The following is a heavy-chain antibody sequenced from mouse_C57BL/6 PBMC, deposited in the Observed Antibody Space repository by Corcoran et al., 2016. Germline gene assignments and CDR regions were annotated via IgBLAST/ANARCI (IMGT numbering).Heavy chain of an antibody. CDR2: ISYDGSN. J-gene: IGHJ3*01. D-gene: IGHD1-1*01. Sequence: DVQLQESGPGLVKPSQSLSLTCSVTGYSITSGYYWNWIRQFPGNKLEWMGYISYDGSNNYNPSLKNRISITRDTSKNQFFLKLNSVTTEDTATYYCASTHYGSSPWFAYWGQGTLVTVSA. CDR1: GYSITSGYY. V-gene: IGHV3-6*01. CDR3: ASTHYGSSPWFAY.